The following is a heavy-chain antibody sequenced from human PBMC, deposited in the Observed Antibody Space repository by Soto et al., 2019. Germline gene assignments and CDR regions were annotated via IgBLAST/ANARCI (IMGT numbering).Heavy chain of an antibody. CDR1: GYTFTSYY. J-gene: IGHJ6*02. CDR2: INPSGGST. CDR3: ARGTYDSSGYYATGYYYYGMDV. V-gene: IGHV1-46*03. D-gene: IGHD3-22*01. Sequence: ASVKVSCKASGYTFTSYYMHWVRQAPGQGLEWMGIINPSGGSTSYAQRFQGRVTMTRDTSTSTVYMELSSLRSEDTAVYYCARGTYDSSGYYATGYYYYGMDVSGQGTTVTVSS.